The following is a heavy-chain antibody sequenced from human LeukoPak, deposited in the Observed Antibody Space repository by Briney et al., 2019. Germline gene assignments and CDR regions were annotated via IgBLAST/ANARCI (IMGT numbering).Heavy chain of an antibody. J-gene: IGHJ5*02. CDR3: AKYDWFDP. CDR1: GFTLSSGSW. CDR2: FGSNGSDT. D-gene: IGHD2-8*01. Sequence: GGSLRLSCAASGFTLSSGSWMHWVRQVPGKVLVWVSRFGSNGSDTTYADYVKGRFTISADNAKNTLYLQMNSLRDDDTAVYYCAKYDWFDPWGQGTLVTVSS. V-gene: IGHV3-74*01.